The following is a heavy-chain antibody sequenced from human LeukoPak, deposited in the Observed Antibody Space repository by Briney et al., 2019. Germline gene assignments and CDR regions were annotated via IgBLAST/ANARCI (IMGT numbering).Heavy chain of an antibody. CDR3: ARDGLTISYHWFDP. D-gene: IGHD3-9*01. Sequence: ASVKVSCKASGYTFTSYAMNWVRQAPGQGLEWMGWINTNTGNPTYAQGFTGRFVFSLDTSVSTAYLQISSLKAEDTAVYYCARDGLTISYHWFDPWGQGTLVTVSS. V-gene: IGHV7-4-1*02. J-gene: IGHJ5*02. CDR2: INTNTGNP. CDR1: GYTFTSYA.